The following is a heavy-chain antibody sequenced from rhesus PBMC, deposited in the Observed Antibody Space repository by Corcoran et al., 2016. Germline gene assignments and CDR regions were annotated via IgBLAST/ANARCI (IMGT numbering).Heavy chain of an antibody. J-gene: IGHJ4*01. D-gene: IGHD4-11*01. CDR3: AREATNFDF. CDR2: IGGSSGST. Sequence: QVQLQESGPGLVKPSETLSLTCAVPGYSISRGYERTWSRQAPGKGLEWIGYIGGSSGSTNYNPSLKSRVTISKDTSKNQFALKLSSVTAADTAVYYCAREATNFDFWGQGVLVTVSS. CDR1: GYSISRGYE. V-gene: IGHV4-127*01.